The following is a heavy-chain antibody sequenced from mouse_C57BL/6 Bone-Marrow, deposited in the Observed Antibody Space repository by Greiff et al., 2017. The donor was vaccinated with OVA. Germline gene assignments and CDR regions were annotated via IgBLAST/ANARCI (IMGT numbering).Heavy chain of an antibody. CDR2: ISSGGDYI. J-gene: IGHJ4*01. D-gene: IGHD1-1*01. CDR1: GFTFSSYA. Sequence: EVHLVESGEGLVKPGGSLKLSCAASGFTFSSYAMSWVRQTPEKRLEWVAYISSGGDYIYYADTVKGRFTISRDNARNTLYLQMSSLKSEDTAMYYCTGDYYGSSPYYAMDYWGQGTSVTVSS. CDR3: TGDYYGSSPYYAMDY. V-gene: IGHV5-9-1*02.